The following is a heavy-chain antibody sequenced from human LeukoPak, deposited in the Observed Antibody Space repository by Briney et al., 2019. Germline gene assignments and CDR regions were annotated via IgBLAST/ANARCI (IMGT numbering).Heavy chain of an antibody. J-gene: IGHJ4*02. D-gene: IGHD3-16*01. CDR3: ARRRYDWGGDFAN. V-gene: IGHV3-23*01. CDR1: GFTVSSYA. CDR2: IGGGGTL. Sequence: PGGSLRLSCAASGFTVSSYAMGWVRQAPGKGLEWVSAIGGGGTLYYADSVKGRFSISRDISKNTLLLQMNSLRAEDTAVYYCARRRYDWGGDFANWGQGNLVTVSS.